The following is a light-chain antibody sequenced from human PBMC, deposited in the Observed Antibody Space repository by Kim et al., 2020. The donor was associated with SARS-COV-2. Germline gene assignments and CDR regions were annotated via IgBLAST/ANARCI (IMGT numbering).Light chain of an antibody. Sequence: QSALTQSASVSGSPGQSITFSCTGTSSDVGGYNFVSWYQQYPGKAPKLMIYDVTKRPSGVSNRFSGSKSGNTASLTISGLQAEDEADYYCSSYTTRSTWVFGGGTQLTVL. J-gene: IGLJ3*02. CDR2: DVT. CDR3: SSYTTRSTWV. V-gene: IGLV2-14*01. CDR1: SSDVGGYNF.